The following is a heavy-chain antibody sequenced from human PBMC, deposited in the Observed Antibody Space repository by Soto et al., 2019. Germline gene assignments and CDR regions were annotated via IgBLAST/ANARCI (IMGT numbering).Heavy chain of an antibody. V-gene: IGHV3-33*01. Sequence: PGGSLRLSCAASGFTFSSYGMHWVRQAPGKGLEWVAVIWYDGSNKYYADSVKGRFTISRDNSKNTLYLQMNSLRAEDTAVYYCARDFGGDYVPANSGYRPEDLFDYWGQGTLVTVSS. CDR3: ARDFGGDYVPANSGYRPEDLFDY. CDR1: GFTFSSYG. CDR2: IWYDGSNK. D-gene: IGHD4-17*01. J-gene: IGHJ4*02.